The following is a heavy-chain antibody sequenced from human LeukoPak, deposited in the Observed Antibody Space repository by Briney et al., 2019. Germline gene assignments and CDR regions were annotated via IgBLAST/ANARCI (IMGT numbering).Heavy chain of an antibody. Sequence: GGSLRLSCAASGFTFSNAWMTWVRQAPGQGLEWVGRIKSKTDGGTRDYAAPVKGRFSISRDGSNNTLYLQMNSLHTEDTGVYYCTTGSDHGYWGQGTLVTVSS. D-gene: IGHD3-3*01. J-gene: IGHJ4*02. CDR1: GFTFSNAW. CDR2: IKSKTDGGTR. CDR3: TTGSDHGY. V-gene: IGHV3-15*05.